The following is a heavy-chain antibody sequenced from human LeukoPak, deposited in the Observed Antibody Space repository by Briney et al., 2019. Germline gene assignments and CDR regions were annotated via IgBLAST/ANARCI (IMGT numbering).Heavy chain of an antibody. Sequence: PSETLSLTCTVSGGSISSTSYYWRWIRQPPGRGLEWIGSIYYSGSTSYNPSLRSRVTISVDTSKDQFSLKLSSVAAADTAVYYCARTQYSTSPEGYYYYYMDVWGKGTTLTVSS. J-gene: IGHJ6*03. CDR1: GGSISSTSYY. V-gene: IGHV4-39*01. D-gene: IGHD6-6*01. CDR3: ARTQYSTSPEGYYYYYMDV. CDR2: IYYSGST.